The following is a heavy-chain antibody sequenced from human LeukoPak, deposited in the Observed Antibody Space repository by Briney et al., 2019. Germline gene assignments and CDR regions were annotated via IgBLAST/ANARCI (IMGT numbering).Heavy chain of an antibody. J-gene: IGHJ4*02. CDR3: AILLEDYAFSTGSAKDY. CDR2: FDSVDGET. V-gene: IGHV1-24*01. Sequence: ASVKVSCKVSGYSLTQLSMHWVGQGIGRGLEWMGGFDSVDGETIYAQKFQGRVTMTENTSTDTAYMELSSLRSDDTAVYYCAILLEDYAFSTGSAKDYWGQGTLVTVSS. D-gene: IGHD3-3*01. CDR1: GYSLTQLS.